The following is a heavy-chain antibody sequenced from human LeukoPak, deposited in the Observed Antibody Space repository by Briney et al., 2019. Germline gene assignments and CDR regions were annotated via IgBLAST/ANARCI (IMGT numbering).Heavy chain of an antibody. J-gene: IGHJ4*02. CDR3: AKSELVLLWFGEFIDY. Sequence: GGSLRLSCAASGFTFSSYGMHWVRQAPGKGLEWVAFIRYDGSNKKYVDSLKGRFTISRDNSKNTLYLQMNSLRAEDTAVYYCAKSELVLLWFGEFIDYWGQGTLVTVSS. V-gene: IGHV3-30*02. D-gene: IGHD3-10*01. CDR2: IRYDGSNK. CDR1: GFTFSSYG.